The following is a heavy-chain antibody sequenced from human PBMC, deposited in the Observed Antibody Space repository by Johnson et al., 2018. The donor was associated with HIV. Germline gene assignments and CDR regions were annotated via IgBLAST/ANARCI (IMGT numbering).Heavy chain of an antibody. CDR2: INGSGGST. CDR1: GFTFSSYA. D-gene: IGHD6-6*01. V-gene: IGHV3-23*04. Sequence: VQLVESGGGLVQPGGSLRLSCAASGFTFSSYAMSWVRQAPGKGLEWVSAINGSGGSTYYADSVKGRFTISRDNSKNTLYLQMNSLKTEDTAVYYCARATRSISSGRHDAFDICGQGSMVTVSS. J-gene: IGHJ3*02. CDR3: ARATRSISSGRHDAFDI.